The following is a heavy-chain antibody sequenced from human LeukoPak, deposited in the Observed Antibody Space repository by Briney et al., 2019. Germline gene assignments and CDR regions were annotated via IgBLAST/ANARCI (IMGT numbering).Heavy chain of an antibody. CDR3: ARDEMWEYSSGWYSDY. J-gene: IGHJ4*02. V-gene: IGHV4-61*02. Sequence: PSETLSLTCTVSGGSISSGSYYWSWIRQPAGKGLEWIGRIYTSGSTNYNPSLKSRVTMSVDTSKNQFSLKLSSVTAADTAVYYCARDEMWEYSSGWYSDYWGQGTLVTVSS. CDR1: GGSISSGSYY. D-gene: IGHD6-19*01. CDR2: IYTSGST.